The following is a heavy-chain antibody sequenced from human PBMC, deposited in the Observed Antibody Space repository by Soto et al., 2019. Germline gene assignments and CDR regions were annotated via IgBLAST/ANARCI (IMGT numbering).Heavy chain of an antibody. CDR3: AKDTYYLYTSGYYIFDS. CDR1: GFIFSSFD. CDR2: ISYDGSNT. J-gene: IGHJ4*02. Sequence: PAGYLILSWAASGFIFSSFDMHWVRQAPGKGREWVARISYDGSNTHYTDSVKGRFTISRDSSKNTLYLQMDSLSGEDAAIYYCAKDTYYLYTSGYYIFDSWGQGP. V-gene: IGHV3-30*18. D-gene: IGHD3-22*01.